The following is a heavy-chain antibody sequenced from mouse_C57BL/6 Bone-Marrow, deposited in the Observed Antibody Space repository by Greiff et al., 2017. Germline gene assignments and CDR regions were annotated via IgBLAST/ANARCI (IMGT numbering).Heavy chain of an antibody. CDR1: GYTFTSYW. CDR3: AGYDYDWFAY. CDR2: IVPNSGGT. V-gene: IGHV1-72*01. D-gene: IGHD2-4*01. J-gene: IGHJ3*01. Sequence: QVQLQQPGAELVKPGASVKLSCKASGYTFTSYWMNWVKQRPGRGLEWIGRIVPNSGGTKYNEKCKSKATLTVEKPSNTAYMQLSSLTSEDSAVYYCAGYDYDWFAYWGQGTLVTVSA.